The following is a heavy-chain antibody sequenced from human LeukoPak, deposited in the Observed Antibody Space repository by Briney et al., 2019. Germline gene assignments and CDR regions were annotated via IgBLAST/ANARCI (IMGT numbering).Heavy chain of an antibody. D-gene: IGHD6-25*01. V-gene: IGHV3-30*18. CDR3: AKLHLDSPAAFDY. CDR1: GFTLSSNG. J-gene: IGHJ4*02. Sequence: GGSLRLSCAASGFTLSSNGMHWVRQAPGKGLEWVAVMSYDGSKKDYVDSVKGRFTISRDNSKNTLYLQMNSLRAEDTAVYYCAKLHLDSPAAFDYWGQGTLVTVSS. CDR2: MSYDGSKK.